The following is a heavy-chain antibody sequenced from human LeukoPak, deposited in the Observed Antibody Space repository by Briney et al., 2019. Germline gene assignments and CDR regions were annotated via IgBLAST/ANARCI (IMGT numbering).Heavy chain of an antibody. V-gene: IGHV3-21*01. CDR2: ISSSGRYI. CDR1: GFTFSSYT. Sequence: GGSLRLSCAASGFTFSSYTMNWVRQAPRKGLEWVSSISSSGRYIYNADSMKGRFTLSRDNAKKSLYLQMNSLRAEDTAVYYCAMVAVAGTDFDYWGQGTLVTVSS. J-gene: IGHJ4*02. D-gene: IGHD6-19*01. CDR3: AMVAVAGTDFDY.